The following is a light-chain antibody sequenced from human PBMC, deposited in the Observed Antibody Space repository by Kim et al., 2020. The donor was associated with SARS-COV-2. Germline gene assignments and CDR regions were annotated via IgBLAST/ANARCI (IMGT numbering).Light chain of an antibody. CDR1: QSVLYSSNNKNY. Sequence: DIVMTQSPDSLAVSLGERATINCKSSQSVLYSSNNKNYLAWYQQKPGQSPNLLIYWASTRESGVPDRFSGSGSGTDFTLTISRLQAEDVAVYYCQQYYSTPRTFGQGTKLEI. CDR3: QQYYSTPRT. V-gene: IGKV4-1*01. J-gene: IGKJ2*01. CDR2: WAS.